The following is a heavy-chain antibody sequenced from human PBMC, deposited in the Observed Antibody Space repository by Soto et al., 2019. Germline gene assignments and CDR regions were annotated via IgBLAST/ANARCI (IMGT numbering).Heavy chain of an antibody. CDR3: GTGSCCSAENTLDY. CDR2: IYSRTDGGTA. V-gene: IGHV3-15*01. Sequence: PGGSLRLSCAASGFSFSNAWMSWVRQATGKGLEWVGRIYSRTDGGTADYAAPVKGRFTISRDDSKSTVYLQMNSLQIEDTAVYYCGTGSCCSAENTLDYWGPGTLVTVSS. D-gene: IGHD2-2*01. CDR1: GFSFSNAW. J-gene: IGHJ4*02.